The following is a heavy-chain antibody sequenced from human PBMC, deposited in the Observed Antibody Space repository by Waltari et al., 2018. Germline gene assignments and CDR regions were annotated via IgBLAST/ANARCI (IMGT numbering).Heavy chain of an antibody. J-gene: IGHJ4*02. V-gene: IGHV4-38-2*01. Sequence: QVQLQESGPGLVKPSETLSLTCAVSGYSISSGYYWGWIRQTPGKGLELIGSIYHSGSTYYNPSLKSRVTISVDTSKNQFSLKLSSVTAADTAVYYCARLSYDYIQTVYYFDYWGQGTLVTVSS. CDR2: IYHSGST. CDR1: GYSISSGYY. D-gene: IGHD3-16*01. CDR3: ARLSYDYIQTVYYFDY.